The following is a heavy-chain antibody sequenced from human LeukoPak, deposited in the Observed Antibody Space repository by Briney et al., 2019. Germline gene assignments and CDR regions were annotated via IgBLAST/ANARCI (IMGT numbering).Heavy chain of an antibody. V-gene: IGHV3-23*01. J-gene: IGHJ4*02. D-gene: IGHD3-9*01. CDR2: ITGSDGSS. Sequence: GTSLRLSCVASGFTFTNYAMSWVRQAPGKGLEWVSAITGSDGSSYYADSVKGRFTISRDNSKNTLYLQVNSLRAEDTAVYYCAKWGDYDILTGYYVPDYWGQGTLVTVSS. CDR3: AKWGDYDILTGYYVPDY. CDR1: GFTFTNYA.